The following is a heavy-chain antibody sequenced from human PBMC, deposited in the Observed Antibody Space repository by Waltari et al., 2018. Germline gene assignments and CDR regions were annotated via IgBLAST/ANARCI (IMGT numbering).Heavy chain of an antibody. V-gene: IGHV4-59*08. J-gene: IGHJ5*02. CDR1: GASISSSY. CDR2: VSYSGTT. CDR3: ARRVAMVVSSSIGSWLDP. Sequence: QVQLQESGPGLVRPSETLSLTCTVSGASISSSYWNWIRQPPGSQPEWIGHVSYSGTTIYNPSLGSRVTISLDTSKNQFSLELTSVTAADTAVYYCARRVAMVVSSSIGSWLDPWGQGTLVTVSS. D-gene: IGHD3-10*01.